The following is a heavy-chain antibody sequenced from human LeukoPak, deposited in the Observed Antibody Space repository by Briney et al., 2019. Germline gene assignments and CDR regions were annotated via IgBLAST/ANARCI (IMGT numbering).Heavy chain of an antibody. V-gene: IGHV3-11*04. CDR1: GFTFSDAW. CDR3: ASLYGSGSYYYYYYMDV. Sequence: GGSLRLSCAGSGFTFSDAWMSWVRQAPGKGLEWVSYISSSGSTIYYADSVKGRFTISRDNAKNSLYLQMNSLRAEDTAVYYCASLYGSGSYYYYYYMDVWGKGTTVTISS. D-gene: IGHD3-10*01. CDR2: ISSSGSTI. J-gene: IGHJ6*03.